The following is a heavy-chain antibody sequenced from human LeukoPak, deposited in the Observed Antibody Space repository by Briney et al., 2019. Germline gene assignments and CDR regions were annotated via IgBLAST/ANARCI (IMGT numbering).Heavy chain of an antibody. V-gene: IGHV3-20*01. CDR2: INWNGGST. CDR1: GFTFDDYG. Sequence: GGSLRLSCAASGFTFDDYGMSWVRHAPGKGLEWVSGINWNGGSTVYADSVKGRFTISRDNAKNSLYLQMNSLRAEDTALYHCASFYYDSSGYYSHVWGQGTTVTVSS. D-gene: IGHD3-22*01. CDR3: ASFYYDSSGYYSHV. J-gene: IGHJ6*02.